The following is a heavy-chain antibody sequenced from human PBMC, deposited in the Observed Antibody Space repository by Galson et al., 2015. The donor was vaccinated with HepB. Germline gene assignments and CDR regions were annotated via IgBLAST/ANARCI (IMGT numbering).Heavy chain of an antibody. CDR3: ASRRDNDYSNYYYYMDV. J-gene: IGHJ6*03. Sequence: SVKVSCKASGGTFSSYAISWVRQAPGQGLEWMGGIIPIFGTANYAQKFQGRVTITADESTSTAYMELSSLRSEDTAVYYCASRRDNDYSNYYYYMDVWGKGTTVTVSS. CDR1: GGTFSSYA. D-gene: IGHD4-11*01. V-gene: IGHV1-69*13. CDR2: IIPIFGTA.